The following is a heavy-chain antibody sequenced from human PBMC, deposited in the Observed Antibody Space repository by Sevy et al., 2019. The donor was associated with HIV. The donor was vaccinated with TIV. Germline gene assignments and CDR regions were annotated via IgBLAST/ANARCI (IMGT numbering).Heavy chain of an antibody. CDR1: GGSLSSGSYY. CDR2: VSYIGGT. J-gene: IGHJ4*02. D-gene: IGHD6-13*01. V-gene: IGHV4-61*01. CDR3: VRDRIAAAGGYFDN. Sequence: SETLSLTCTVSGGSLSSGSYYWSWIRQPPGKGLEWIGYVSYIGGTNYNPSLKSRVTISVDTSMNQLSLRLTSVTVADTAVYYCVRDRIAAAGGYFDNWGQGTLVTVSS.